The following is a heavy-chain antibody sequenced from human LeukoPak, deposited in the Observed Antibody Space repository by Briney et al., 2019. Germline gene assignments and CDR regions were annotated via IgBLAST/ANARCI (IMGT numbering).Heavy chain of an antibody. CDR3: VAGSGWCFDY. CDR2: IKKDGSDK. D-gene: IGHD6-19*01. CDR1: GFTFSSYW. Sequence: PGGSLRLSCAASGFTFSSYWMNWVRQAPGKGLEWVANIKKDGSDKNYLGSVKGRFTISRDNAKNSLYVQMNSLRVEDTAVYYCVAGSGWCFDYWGQGTLVTVSS. J-gene: IGHJ4*02. V-gene: IGHV3-7*01.